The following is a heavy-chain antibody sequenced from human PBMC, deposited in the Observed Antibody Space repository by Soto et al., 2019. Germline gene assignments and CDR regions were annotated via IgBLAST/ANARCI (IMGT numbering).Heavy chain of an antibody. V-gene: IGHV1-69*13. D-gene: IGHD3-22*01. CDR3: ARGDYYDRSWYYQYDAFDI. J-gene: IGHJ3*02. CDR1: GGTFSSYA. Sequence: ASVKVSCKASGGTFSSYAISWVRQAPGQGLEWMGGIIPIFGTANYAQKFQGRVTITADESTSTAYMELSSLRSEDTAVYYCARGDYYDRSWYYQYDAFDIWGQGTMVTVSS. CDR2: IIPIFGTA.